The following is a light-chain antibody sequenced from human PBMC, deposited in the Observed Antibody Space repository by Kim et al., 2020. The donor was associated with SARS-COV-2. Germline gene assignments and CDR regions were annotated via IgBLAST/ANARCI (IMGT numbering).Light chain of an antibody. J-gene: IGLJ2*01. CDR1: ELGDQF. V-gene: IGLV3-1*01. CDR3: QAWDSSTVV. CDR2: DYS. Sequence: SPGQTARLTFSGDELGDQFAGWYQQKPGQSPVLVIYDYSKRPAGIPERISCSNSGNTATLTISGTQAMDEADYYCQAWDSSTVVFGGGTQLTVL.